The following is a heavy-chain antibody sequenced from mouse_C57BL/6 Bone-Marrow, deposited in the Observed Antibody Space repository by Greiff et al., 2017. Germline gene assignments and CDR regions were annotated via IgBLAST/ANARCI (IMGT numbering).Heavy chain of an antibody. CDR2: IDPENGDT. D-gene: IGHD2-4*01. CDR1: GFNIKDDY. Sequence: VQLQQSGAELVRPGASVKLSCTASGFNIKDDYMNWVKQRPEQGLEWIGWIDPENGDTAYASKFQGKATITADTSSNTAYLQLSSLTSEDTAFYYCTSFICSYDYFWYFDVWGTGTTVTVSS. CDR3: TSFICSYDYFWYFDV. V-gene: IGHV14-4*01. J-gene: IGHJ1*03.